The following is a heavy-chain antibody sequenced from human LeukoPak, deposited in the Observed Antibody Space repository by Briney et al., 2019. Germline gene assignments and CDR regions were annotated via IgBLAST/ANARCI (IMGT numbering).Heavy chain of an antibody. CDR1: GGSISSYY. Sequence: SETLSLTCTVSGGSISSYYWSWIRQPPGKGLEWIGYIYYSGSTNYNPSLTSRVTISVDTSKNQFSLKLSSVTAADTAVYYCARLYRATDAFDIWGQGTMVTVSS. D-gene: IGHD1-26*01. CDR3: ARLYRATDAFDI. V-gene: IGHV4-59*08. CDR2: IYYSGST. J-gene: IGHJ3*02.